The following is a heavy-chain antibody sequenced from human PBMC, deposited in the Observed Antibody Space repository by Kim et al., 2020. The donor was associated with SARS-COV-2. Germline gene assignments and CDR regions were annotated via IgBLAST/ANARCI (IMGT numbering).Heavy chain of an antibody. CDR3: ALSTIHKSWFDP. CDR1: GGSISSSSYY. Sequence: SETLSLTCTVSGGSISSSSYYWGWIRQPPGKGLEWIGSIYYSGSTYYNPSLKSRVTISVDTSKNQFSLKLSSVTAADTAVYYCALSTIHKSWFDPWGQGTLVTVSS. CDR2: IYYSGST. D-gene: IGHD3-16*02. J-gene: IGHJ5*02. V-gene: IGHV4-39*01.